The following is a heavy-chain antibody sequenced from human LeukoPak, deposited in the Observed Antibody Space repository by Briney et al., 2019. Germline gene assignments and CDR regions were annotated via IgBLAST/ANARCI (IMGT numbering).Heavy chain of an antibody. Sequence: SETLSLTCTVSGGSISSYYWSWIRQPPGKGLEWIGYIYYSGSTNCNPSLKSRVTISVDTSKNQFSLKLSSVTAADTAVYYCARGPGIAAAGTINYWGQGTLVTVSS. V-gene: IGHV4-59*01. CDR1: GGSISSYY. CDR2: IYYSGST. J-gene: IGHJ4*02. CDR3: ARGPGIAAAGTINY. D-gene: IGHD6-13*01.